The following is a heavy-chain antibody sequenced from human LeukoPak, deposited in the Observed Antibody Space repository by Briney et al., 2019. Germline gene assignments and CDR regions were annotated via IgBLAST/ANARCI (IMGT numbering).Heavy chain of an antibody. CDR1: GYTFTSYY. J-gene: IGHJ4*02. CDR3: ARARGAVAGTFLGFDY. Sequence: GASVKVSCKASGYTFTSYYMHWVRQAPGQGLEWMGIINPSGGSTSYAQKFQGRVTMTRDMSTSTVYMELSSLRSEDTAVYYCARARGAVAGTFLGFDYWGQGTLVTVSS. V-gene: IGHV1-46*01. D-gene: IGHD6-19*01. CDR2: INPSGGST.